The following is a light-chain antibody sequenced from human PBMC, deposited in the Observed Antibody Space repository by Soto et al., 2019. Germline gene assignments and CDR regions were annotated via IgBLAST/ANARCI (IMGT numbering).Light chain of an antibody. CDR2: DVN. J-gene: IGLJ2*01. V-gene: IGLV2-14*03. Sequence: ALTQPASVSGSPGQSITISCAGTSSDVGGYNYVSWYQQHPGKVPRLIISDVNKRPSGVSDRFSGSKSGNTASLTISGLQAEDEADYYCASFTRSVTVVFGGGTKVTVL. CDR1: SSDVGGYNY. CDR3: ASFTRSVTVV.